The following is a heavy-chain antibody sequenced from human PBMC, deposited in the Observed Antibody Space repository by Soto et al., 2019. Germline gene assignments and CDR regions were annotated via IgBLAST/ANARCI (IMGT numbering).Heavy chain of an antibody. CDR2: ISGSGGST. CDR1: GFTFSSYA. D-gene: IGHD3-3*01. J-gene: IGHJ4*02. CDR3: ARDTKPRGVLRFLEWPSSSDY. V-gene: IGHV3-23*01. Sequence: GGSLRLSCAASGFTFSSYAMSWVRQAPGKGLEWVSAISGSGGSTYYADSVKGRFTISRDNSKNTLYLQMNSLRAEDTAVYYCARDTKPRGVLRFLEWPSSSDYWGQGTLVTVSS.